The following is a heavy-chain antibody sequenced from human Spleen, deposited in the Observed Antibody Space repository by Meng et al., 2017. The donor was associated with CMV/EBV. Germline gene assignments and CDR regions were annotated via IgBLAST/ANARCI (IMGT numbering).Heavy chain of an antibody. V-gene: IGHV4-34*01. J-gene: IGHJ6*02. CDR1: GGSFSGYY. CDR3: ARDLGDDYPNYGMDV. Sequence: SETLSLTCAVYGGSFSGYYWSWIRQPPGKGLEWIGEINHSGSTNYNPSLKSRVTISVDTSKNQFSLKLSSVTAADTAVYYCARDLGDDYPNYGMDVWGQGTTVTVSS. D-gene: IGHD1-26*01. CDR2: INHSGST.